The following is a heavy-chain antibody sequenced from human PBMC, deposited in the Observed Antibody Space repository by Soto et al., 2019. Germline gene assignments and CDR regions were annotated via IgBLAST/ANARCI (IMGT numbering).Heavy chain of an antibody. J-gene: IGHJ5*02. CDR3: ARVPYDILTGYNNWFDP. D-gene: IGHD3-9*01. CDR1: GGTFSSYT. CDR2: IIPILGIA. V-gene: IGHV1-69*02. Sequence: SVKVSCKASGGTFSSYTISWVRQAPGQGLEWMGRIIPILGIANYAQKYQGRVTITADKSTSTAYMDLSSLRSEDTAVYYCARVPYDILTGYNNWFDPWGQGTLVTVSS.